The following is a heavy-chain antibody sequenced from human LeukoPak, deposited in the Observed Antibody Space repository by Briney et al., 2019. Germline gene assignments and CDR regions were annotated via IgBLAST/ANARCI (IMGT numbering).Heavy chain of an antibody. CDR1: GGSISSYY. J-gene: IGHJ4*02. CDR3: AIIVSYHDY. D-gene: IGHD5-18*01. CDR2: IYYSGST. V-gene: IGHV4-59*01. Sequence: PSETLSLTCTVSGGSISSYYWSWIRQPPGKGLEWIGYIYYSGSTNYNPSLKSRVTISVDTSKQQFSLKISYVTAADTGVYYCAIIVSYHDYWGQGTIVTVSS.